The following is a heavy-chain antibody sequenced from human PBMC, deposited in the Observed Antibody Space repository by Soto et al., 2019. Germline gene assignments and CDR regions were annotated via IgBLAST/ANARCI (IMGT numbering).Heavy chain of an antibody. V-gene: IGHV4-59*01. D-gene: IGHD2-15*01. CDR1: GGSISSNY. Sequence: QVQLQESGPGLVKPSETLSLSCTVSGGSISSNYWSWIRQPPGKGLEWIGYIYYSGSTKYNPSLTNGVTISVATSKNQFSLKLSSVTAADTAVYYCASIRYCSGGSCYSDFFFDYWGQGTLVTVSS. CDR2: IYYSGST. J-gene: IGHJ4*02. CDR3: ASIRYCSGGSCYSDFFFDY.